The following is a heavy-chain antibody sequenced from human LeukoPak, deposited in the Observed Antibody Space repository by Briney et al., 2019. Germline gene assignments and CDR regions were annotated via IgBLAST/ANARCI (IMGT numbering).Heavy chain of an antibody. CDR2: ISYDGSNK. CDR3: ETTTLGGSYPFDY. CDR1: GFTFSSYA. Sequence: GRSLRLSCAASGFTFSSYAMHWVRQAPGKGLEWVAVISYDGSNKYYADSVKGRFTISRDNSKNTLYLQMNSLRAEDTAVYYCETTTLGGSYPFDYWGQGTLVTVSS. D-gene: IGHD1-26*01. V-gene: IGHV3-30-3*01. J-gene: IGHJ4*02.